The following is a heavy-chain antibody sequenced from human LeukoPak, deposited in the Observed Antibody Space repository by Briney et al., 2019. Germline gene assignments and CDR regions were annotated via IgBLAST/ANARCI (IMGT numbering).Heavy chain of an antibody. D-gene: IGHD3-3*01. J-gene: IGHJ5*02. Sequence: ASVKVSCKASGYTVTSYYMHWVRQAPGQGLEWMGIVNPSSISANYAQKFQGRVTITADESTGTAYMELSSLRSEDTAVYYCARARNYDFWSGTYNWFDPWGQGTLVTVSS. V-gene: IGHV1-46*01. CDR3: ARARNYDFWSGTYNWFDP. CDR1: GYTVTSYY. CDR2: VNPSSISA.